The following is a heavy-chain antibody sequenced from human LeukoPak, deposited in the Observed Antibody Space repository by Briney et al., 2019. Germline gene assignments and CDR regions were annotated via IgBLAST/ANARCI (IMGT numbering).Heavy chain of an antibody. CDR3: AREISSWYRTEGRFDP. D-gene: IGHD6-13*01. V-gene: IGHV3-7*01. CDR2: IKQDGSEK. J-gene: IGHJ5*02. Sequence: GGSLRLSCAASGFTFNNYWMTWVRQAPGKGLEWVANIKQDGSEKSYVDSVQGRFTVSRDNAKNSLYLQMNSLRADDTAVYYCAREISSWYRTEGRFDPWGQGTLVTVSS. CDR1: GFTFNNYW.